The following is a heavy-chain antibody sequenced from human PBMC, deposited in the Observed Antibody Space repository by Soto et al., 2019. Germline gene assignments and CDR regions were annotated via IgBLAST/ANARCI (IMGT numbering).Heavy chain of an antibody. Sequence: PSETLSLTCTVSGGSISSYYWSWIRQPPGKGLEWIGYIYYSGSTNYNPSLKGRVTISVDTSKNQFSLKLSSVTAADTAVYYCARLAPPYYYYYYYMDVWGKGTTVTVSS. V-gene: IGHV4-59*08. CDR2: IYYSGST. CDR3: ARLAPPYYYYYYYMDV. J-gene: IGHJ6*03. CDR1: GGSISSYY.